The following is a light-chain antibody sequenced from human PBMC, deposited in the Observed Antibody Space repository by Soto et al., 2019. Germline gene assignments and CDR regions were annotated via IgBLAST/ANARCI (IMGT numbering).Light chain of an antibody. CDR2: PAS. V-gene: IGKV1-9*01. J-gene: IGKJ2*03. CDR3: QHLRTYPFS. Sequence: DIQLTQPPSLLSASLGDRVTDSCRASKDISTSLAWFQQKAGKVPQLLVYPASTLQDGVPSRFSGSGSGTYFTLTINNLQAEDFATYYCQHLRTYPFSFGQGTKLDI. CDR1: KDISTS.